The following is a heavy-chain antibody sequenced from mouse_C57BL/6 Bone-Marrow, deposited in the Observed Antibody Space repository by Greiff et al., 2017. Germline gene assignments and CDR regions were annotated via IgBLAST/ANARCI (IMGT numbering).Heavy chain of an antibody. J-gene: IGHJ3*01. V-gene: IGHV5-4*01. Sequence: DVQLQESGGGLVKPGGSLKLSCAASGFTFSSYAMSWVRQTPEKRLEWVATISDGGSYTYYPDNVKGRFTISRDKAKNNLYLQMSHLKSEDTAMYYCAREDDYDEGLAYWGQGTLVTVSA. D-gene: IGHD2-4*01. CDR3: AREDDYDEGLAY. CDR2: ISDGGSYT. CDR1: GFTFSSYA.